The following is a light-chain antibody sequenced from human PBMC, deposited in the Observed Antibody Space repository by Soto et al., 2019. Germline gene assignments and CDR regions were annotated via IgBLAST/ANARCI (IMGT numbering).Light chain of an antibody. CDR2: GAS. J-gene: IGKJ1*01. CDR3: QQRSNWPGT. V-gene: IGKV3-11*01. Sequence: EIVMTQSPATLSVSPGERATLSCRASQSTNNCLAWYQQKPGQAPRLLIDGASTRATGIPARFSGSGSGTDFTLTISSLEPEDFAVYYCQQRSNWPGTFGQGTKVDIK. CDR1: QSTNNC.